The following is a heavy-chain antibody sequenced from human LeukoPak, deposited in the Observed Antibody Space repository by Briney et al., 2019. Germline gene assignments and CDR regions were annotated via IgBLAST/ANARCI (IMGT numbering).Heavy chain of an antibody. CDR2: ISAYNGNT. V-gene: IGHV1-18*01. J-gene: IGHJ3*02. CDR1: GYTFTSYG. Sequence: EASVKVSCKASGYTFTSYGISWVRQAPGQGLEWMGWISAYNGNTNYAQKLQGRVTMTTDTSTSTAYMELRSLRSDDTAVYYCARAWTRYCSSTSCLDAFDIWGQGTLVIVSS. D-gene: IGHD2-2*01. CDR3: ARAWTRYCSSTSCLDAFDI.